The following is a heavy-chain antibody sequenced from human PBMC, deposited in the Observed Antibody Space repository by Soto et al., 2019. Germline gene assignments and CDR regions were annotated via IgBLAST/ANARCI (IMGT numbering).Heavy chain of an antibody. CDR1: DYTFPTYS. D-gene: IGHD3-3*01. J-gene: IGHJ6*02. CDR3: ARLYYDYV. V-gene: IGHV3-48*02. Sequence: PWGSLRLSCEASDYTFPTYSMNCVRQGPGKGLEWVAYISYDSETTSYADSVKGRFTISREDAKNSLFLQMNNLRDEDSAVYFCARLYYDYVWGQGTTVTVSS. CDR2: ISYDSETT.